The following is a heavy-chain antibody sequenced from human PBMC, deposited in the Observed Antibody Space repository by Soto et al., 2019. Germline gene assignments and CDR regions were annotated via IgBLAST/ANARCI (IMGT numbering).Heavy chain of an antibody. CDR2: ISRAGDFP. Sequence: EDHLLESGGGLVQPGGSLRLSCAASGFTFGSYAMGWVRQAPGKGLEWVSGISRAGDFPFYKDSVRGRFTISRDNSNSILYLQMNALRADDTAMYYCAKHTLTEHLVESWGQGTLVTVSS. J-gene: IGHJ4*02. V-gene: IGHV3-23*01. D-gene: IGHD6-13*01. CDR3: AKHTLTEHLVES. CDR1: GFTFGSYA.